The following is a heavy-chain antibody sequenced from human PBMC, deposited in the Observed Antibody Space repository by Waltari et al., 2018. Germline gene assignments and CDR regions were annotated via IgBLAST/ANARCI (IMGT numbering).Heavy chain of an antibody. CDR2: MDPNTGAT. V-gene: IGHV1-8*01. D-gene: IGHD6-13*01. CDR3: ARGPTGIADY. CDR1: GYTFTSYH. J-gene: IGHJ4*02. Sequence: VQLVQSGAEVKKPGASVKVSCKASGYTFTSYHINWVRQATGQGFEWMGWMDPNTGATSYVQKFQGRVTMTRDTSIRTAYMELSSLRSEDTAVYNCARGPTGIADYWGQGTLVTVSS.